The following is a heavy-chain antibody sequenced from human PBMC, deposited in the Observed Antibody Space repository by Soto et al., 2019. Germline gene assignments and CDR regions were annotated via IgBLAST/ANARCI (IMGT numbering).Heavy chain of an antibody. CDR1: GGSISSSSYY. D-gene: IGHD3-10*01. CDR3: ATITRAYYMDV. J-gene: IGHJ6*03. V-gene: IGHV4-39*01. CDR2: IYYSGSS. Sequence: LLLQWSGPGMVKPSETLSLTCSVSGGSISSSSYYWGWIRQPPGKGLEWIGSIYYSGSSYYNPSLKGRVTLPVDTSENKFSLRLSSVTAADTAVYYCATITRAYYMDVWGKGTKVTV.